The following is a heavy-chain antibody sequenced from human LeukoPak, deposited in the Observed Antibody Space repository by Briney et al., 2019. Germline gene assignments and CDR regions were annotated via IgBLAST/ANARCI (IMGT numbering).Heavy chain of an antibody. CDR1: GGSISSSGYY. Sequence: SETLSLTCTVSGGSISSSGYYWGWIRQPPGKGLEWIASIYYSGSTYYNPSLKSRVTISVDKSKNQLSLKRSSLASADTAVYYCARHEYSGSYYGLSWFDPWGQGTLVTVSS. D-gene: IGHD1-26*01. CDR3: ARHEYSGSYYGLSWFDP. V-gene: IGHV4-39*01. CDR2: IYYSGST. J-gene: IGHJ5*02.